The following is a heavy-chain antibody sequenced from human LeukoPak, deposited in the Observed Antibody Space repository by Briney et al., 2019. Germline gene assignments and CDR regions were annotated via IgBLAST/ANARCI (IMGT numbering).Heavy chain of an antibody. CDR1: GFIFSAYW. V-gene: IGHV3-7*01. CDR3: AREAGSYSRSAFDI. Sequence: PGGSLRLSCVGSGFIFSAYWMAWVRQAPGKGPEWVANINEDGGEERYVDSVRGRFTISRDNTKNSLSLQMNSLRDEDTAVYYCAREAGSYSRSAFDIWGQGTMVTVSS. D-gene: IGHD1-26*01. J-gene: IGHJ3*02. CDR2: INEDGGEE.